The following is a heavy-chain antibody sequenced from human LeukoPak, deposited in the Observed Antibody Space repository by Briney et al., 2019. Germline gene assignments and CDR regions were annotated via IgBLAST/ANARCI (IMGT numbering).Heavy chain of an antibody. V-gene: IGHV3-49*04. D-gene: IGHD4-23*01. CDR1: GFTFGDYA. J-gene: IGHJ4*02. Sequence: GGSLRLSCTASGFTFGDYAMNWVCQAPGKGLEWVGFIRSKAHGGTTEYAASVKGRFTISRDDSKSIAYLQMNSLKTEDTDVYYCSQDPDYGGNLDYWGQGTLVTVSS. CDR3: SQDPDYGGNLDY. CDR2: IRSKAHGGTT.